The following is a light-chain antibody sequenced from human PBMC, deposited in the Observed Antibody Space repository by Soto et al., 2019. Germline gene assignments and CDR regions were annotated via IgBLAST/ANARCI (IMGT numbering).Light chain of an antibody. J-gene: IGLJ2*01. Sequence: QSVLAQPPSASGTPGQRVTISCSGSTSNVGSNLASWYQQLPGSAPKLLIYNDYEQPSRVPDRFSGSKSGTSASLGISGLRSEDEADYFCAVWDDSLSGVVFGGGTKLTVL. CDR1: TSNVGSNL. V-gene: IGLV1-47*02. CDR2: NDY. CDR3: AVWDDSLSGVV.